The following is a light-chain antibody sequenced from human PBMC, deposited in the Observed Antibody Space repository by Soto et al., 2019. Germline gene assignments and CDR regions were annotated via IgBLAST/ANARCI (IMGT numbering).Light chain of an antibody. CDR2: GAS. CDR3: QQYGNSPPT. Sequence: EIVLTQSPDTLSLSPGERATHSCRASQSVDSSYLAWYQQTPGQPPRLLMYGASNRATGIPDRFSGSGSGTDFTLTISRLEPEDFAGYYCQQYGNSPPTFGQGTKVDIK. V-gene: IGKV3-20*01. J-gene: IGKJ1*01. CDR1: QSVDSSY.